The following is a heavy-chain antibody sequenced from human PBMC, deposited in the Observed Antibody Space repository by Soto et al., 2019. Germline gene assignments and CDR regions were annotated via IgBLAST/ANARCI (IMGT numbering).Heavy chain of an antibody. CDR3: ASGGRVVVIGFDY. Sequence: GSSVKASCKTPGFTFSNSAVQRVRQARGQRLEWIAWIDVGSGNTNYAQKFQGRVTITADESTSTAYMELSSLRSEDTAVYYCASGGRVVVIGFDYWGQGTLVTVSS. J-gene: IGHJ4*02. V-gene: IGHV1-58*01. CDR1: GFTFSNSA. D-gene: IGHD3-22*01. CDR2: IDVGSGNT.